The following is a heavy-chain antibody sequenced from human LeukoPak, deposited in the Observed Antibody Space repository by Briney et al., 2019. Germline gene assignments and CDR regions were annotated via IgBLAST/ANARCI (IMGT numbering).Heavy chain of an antibody. Sequence: ASVKVSCKASGYTFTGYYIHWVRQAPVQGLEGMGWINPNRGGTNYAQKFQVRVTMTRDTSISTAYMELSRLRADDTAVYYCARNGDYDSSGTDAFDIWGQGTMVTVSS. CDR1: GYTFTGYY. D-gene: IGHD3-22*01. V-gene: IGHV1-2*02. CDR2: INPNRGGT. J-gene: IGHJ3*02. CDR3: ARNGDYDSSGTDAFDI.